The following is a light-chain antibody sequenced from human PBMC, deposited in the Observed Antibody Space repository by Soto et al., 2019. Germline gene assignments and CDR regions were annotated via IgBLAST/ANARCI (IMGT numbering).Light chain of an antibody. CDR3: QHRSNWPPG. V-gene: IGKV1-9*01. Sequence: IQLTQSPSSLSASVGDRVTITCRASQGISSYLGWYQQKPGKAPNLLIYDASNRATGIPARFSGSGSGTDFTLSISSLAPEDFAVYYCQHRSNWPPGFGQGTRLEIK. CDR1: QGISSY. J-gene: IGKJ5*01. CDR2: DAS.